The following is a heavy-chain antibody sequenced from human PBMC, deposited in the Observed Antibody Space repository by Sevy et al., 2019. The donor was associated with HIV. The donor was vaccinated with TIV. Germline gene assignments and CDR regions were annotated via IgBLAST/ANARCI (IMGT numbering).Heavy chain of an antibody. CDR3: STHAGIAAAGRVLDY. CDR2: TRNKADGYTT. CDR1: GFTFSDHY. V-gene: IGHV3-72*01. J-gene: IGHJ4*02. Sequence: GGSLRLSCAASGFTFSDHYMEWVRQAPGKGLEWVGRTRNKADGYTTEYAASVKGSFTISRDDSENSLYLQMNSLKTEDTAVYYCSTHAGIAAAGRVLDYWGQGALVTVSS. D-gene: IGHD6-13*01.